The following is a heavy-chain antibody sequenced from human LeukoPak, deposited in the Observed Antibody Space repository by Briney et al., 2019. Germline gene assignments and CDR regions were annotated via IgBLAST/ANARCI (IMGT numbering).Heavy chain of an antibody. CDR2: IYSGGST. CDR1: GFTVSSNY. V-gene: IGHV3-53*01. CDR3: ARDDVVGAPFYDSWSGYYSSYYYYGMDV. J-gene: IGHJ6*02. Sequence: PGGSLRLSCAASGFTVSSNYMSWVRQAPGKGLEWVSVIYSGGSTYYADSVKGRFTISRDNAKNSLYLQMNSLRAEDTAVYYCARDDVVGAPFYDSWSGYYSSYYYYGMDVWGQGTTVTVSS. D-gene: IGHD3-3*01.